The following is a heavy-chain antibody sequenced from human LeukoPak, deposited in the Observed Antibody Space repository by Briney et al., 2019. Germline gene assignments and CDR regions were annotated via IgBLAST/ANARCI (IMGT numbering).Heavy chain of an antibody. D-gene: IGHD3-16*01. V-gene: IGHV3-9*01. Sequence: GRSLRLSCAASGFTFDDYAMHWVRQAPGKGLEWVSGISWNSGSIGYADSVKGRFTISRDNAKNSLYLQMNSLRAEDTAVYYCARVSRALTESYYFDYRGQGTLVTVSS. CDR3: ARVSRALTESYYFDY. J-gene: IGHJ4*02. CDR1: GFTFDDYA. CDR2: ISWNSGSI.